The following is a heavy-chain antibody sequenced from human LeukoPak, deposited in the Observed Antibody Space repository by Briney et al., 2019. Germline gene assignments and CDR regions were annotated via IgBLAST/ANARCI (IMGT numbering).Heavy chain of an antibody. V-gene: IGHV4-34*01. J-gene: IGHJ5*02. CDR1: GGSFSGYY. Sequence: SETLPLTCAVYGGSFSGYYWSWIRQPPGKGLEWIGEINHSGSTNYNPSLKSRVTISVDTSKNQFSLKLSSVTAADTAVYYCARGVIWIQLWLQREGSWFDPWGQGTLVTVSS. D-gene: IGHD5-18*01. CDR3: ARGVIWIQLWLQREGSWFDP. CDR2: INHSGST.